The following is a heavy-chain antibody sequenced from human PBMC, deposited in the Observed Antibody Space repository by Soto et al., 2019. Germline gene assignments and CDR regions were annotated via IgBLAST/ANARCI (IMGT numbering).Heavy chain of an antibody. CDR3: ARRWFGELLFFWFDP. J-gene: IGHJ5*02. D-gene: IGHD3-10*01. CDR1: GYTFTSYD. V-gene: IGHV1-8*01. Sequence: ASVKVSCKASGYTFTSYDINWVRQATGQGLEWMGWMNPNSGNTGYAQKFQGRVTMTRNTSISTAYMELSSLRSEDTAVYYCARRWFGELLFFWFDPWGQGTRVTVSS. CDR2: MNPNSGNT.